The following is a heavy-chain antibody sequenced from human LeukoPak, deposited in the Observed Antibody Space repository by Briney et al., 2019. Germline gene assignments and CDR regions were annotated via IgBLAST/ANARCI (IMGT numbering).Heavy chain of an antibody. Sequence: PGRSLRLSCTASGFPVGDYAMNWVRPAPGGGREWVGFIRRKPYRGTTEYAASVKGRFSISRDNSKSIAYLQMNSLKTEDTAVYYCTRDATPYVVGLAATPSCFDYWGQGTLDTVSS. J-gene: IGHJ4*02. CDR3: TRDATPYVVGLAATPSCFDY. D-gene: IGHD2-15*01. CDR1: GFPVGDYA. CDR2: IRRKPYRGTT. V-gene: IGHV3-49*04.